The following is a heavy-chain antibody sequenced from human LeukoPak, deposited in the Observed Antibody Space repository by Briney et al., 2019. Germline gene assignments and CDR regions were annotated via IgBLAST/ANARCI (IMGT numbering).Heavy chain of an antibody. CDR2: INHSGST. Sequence: SETLSLTCAVYGGSFSGYYWSWIRQLPGKGLEWIGEINHSGSTNYNPSLKSRVTISVDTSKNQFSLKLSSVTAADTAVYYCARGTRWGARFDYWGQGTLVTVSS. V-gene: IGHV4-34*01. J-gene: IGHJ4*02. D-gene: IGHD1-26*01. CDR3: ARGTRWGARFDY. CDR1: GGSFSGYY.